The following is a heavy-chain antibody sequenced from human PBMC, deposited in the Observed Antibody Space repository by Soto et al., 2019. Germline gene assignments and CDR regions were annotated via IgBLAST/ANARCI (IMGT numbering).Heavy chain of an antibody. Sequence: SETLSLTCTVSGGYISSYDLSWIRQPPGKGLEWIGYIYYSGSTNYNPSLKSRVTISVDTSKNQFSLKLSSVTAADTAVYYCARHVYGDYPIDYWGQGTLVTVSS. CDR1: GGYISSYD. CDR2: IYYSGST. J-gene: IGHJ4*02. D-gene: IGHD4-17*01. V-gene: IGHV4-59*08. CDR3: ARHVYGDYPIDY.